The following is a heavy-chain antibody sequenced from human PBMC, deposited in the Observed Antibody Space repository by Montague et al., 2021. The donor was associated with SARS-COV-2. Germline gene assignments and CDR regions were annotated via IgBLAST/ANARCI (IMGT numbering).Heavy chain of an antibody. CDR1: GGSISSYY. CDR3: AGITAGRPFGWFDP. CDR2: ISYSGFS. D-gene: IGHD6-13*01. Sequence: SETLSLTCTVSGGSISSYYWTWVRQPPGKGLEWIGYISYSGFSNQNPPLRGRVTISLDTSKYQFSLKLTSVTAADTAVYYCAGITAGRPFGWFDPWGQGTLVTVSS. J-gene: IGHJ5*02. V-gene: IGHV4-59*01.